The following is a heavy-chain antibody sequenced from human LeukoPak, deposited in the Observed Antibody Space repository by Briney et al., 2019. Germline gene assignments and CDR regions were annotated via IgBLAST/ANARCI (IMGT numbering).Heavy chain of an antibody. Sequence: GGSLRLSCVGSGFTFSSYWMHWVRQPPGKGLVWVSRINSDGSSTSYADSVKGRFTISRDNAENTLYLHMNSLRAEDTAVYYCVRDSYYYDTTGPTGWGQGTLVTVFS. J-gene: IGHJ4*02. CDR1: GFTFSSYW. V-gene: IGHV3-74*01. D-gene: IGHD3-22*01. CDR2: INSDGSST. CDR3: VRDSYYYDTTGPTG.